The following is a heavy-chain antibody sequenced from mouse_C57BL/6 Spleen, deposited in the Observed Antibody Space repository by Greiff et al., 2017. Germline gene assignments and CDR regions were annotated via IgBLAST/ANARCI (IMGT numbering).Heavy chain of an antibody. V-gene: IGHV1-39*01. CDR2: INPNYGTT. D-gene: IGHD1-1*01. CDR1: GYSFTDYN. J-gene: IGHJ4*01. CDR3: AYYYGSRGYAMDY. Sequence: VQLQQSGPELVKPGASVKISCKASGYSFTDYNMNWVKQSNGKSLEWIGVINPNYGTTSYNQKFKGKATLTVDQSSSTAYMQLNSLTSEDSAVYYGAYYYGSRGYAMDYWGQGTSVTVSS.